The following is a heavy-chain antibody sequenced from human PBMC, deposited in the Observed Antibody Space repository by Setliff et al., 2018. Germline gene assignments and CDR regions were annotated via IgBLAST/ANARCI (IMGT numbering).Heavy chain of an antibody. CDR1: GFTFSSYA. CDR2: ITGSGGGT. Sequence: LRLSCAASGFTFSSYAMSWVRQAPGKGLEWVSLITGSGGGTYYADSVKGRFTISRDNSKNTLYLQMNSLRAEDTAVYSCAKDRGSYSFDYWGQGTLVTVSS. J-gene: IGHJ4*02. V-gene: IGHV3-23*01. CDR3: AKDRGSYSFDY. D-gene: IGHD1-26*01.